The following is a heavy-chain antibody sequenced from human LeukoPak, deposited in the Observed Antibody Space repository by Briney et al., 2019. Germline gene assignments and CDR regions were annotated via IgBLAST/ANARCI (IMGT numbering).Heavy chain of an antibody. Sequence: GGSLRLSCEASGFTFSDSAMSWVRKASGRGLEWVSLISASGGNSYYADSVKGRFTVSRDSSKNTLHLQMNSLRAEDTAVYYCARDIELSCWGQGTLVTVSS. CDR3: ARDIELSC. CDR2: ISASGGNS. CDR1: GFTFSDSA. J-gene: IGHJ4*02. V-gene: IGHV3-23*01. D-gene: IGHD1-26*01.